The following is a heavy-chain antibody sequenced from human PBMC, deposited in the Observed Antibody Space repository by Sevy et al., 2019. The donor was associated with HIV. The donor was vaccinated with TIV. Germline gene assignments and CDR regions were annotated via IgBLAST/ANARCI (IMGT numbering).Heavy chain of an antibody. J-gene: IGHJ6*02. CDR2: IIPLFDTT. V-gene: IGHV1-69*13. CDR1: GGTFSNYV. Sequence: ASVKVSCKASGGTFSNYVIAWVRQAPGQGLDWMGGIIPLFDTTNYAQKFQGRVTITADESTPKAYLELRALRSDDTAVYYCAKAGQMDTAMATFYYGIDVWGQGTTVTVSS. D-gene: IGHD5-18*01. CDR3: AKAGQMDTAMATFYYGIDV.